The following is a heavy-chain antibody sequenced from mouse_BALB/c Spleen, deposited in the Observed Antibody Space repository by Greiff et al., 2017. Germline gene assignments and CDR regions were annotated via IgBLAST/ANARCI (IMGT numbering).Heavy chain of an antibody. CDR2: ISYSGST. Sequence: EVKLQESGPSLVKPSQTLSLTCSVTGDSITSGYWNWIRKFPGNKLEYMGYISYSGSTYYNPSLKSRISITRDTSKNQYYLQLNSVTTEDTATYYCARRDYDYDWFAYWGQGTLVTVSA. V-gene: IGHV3-8*02. CDR1: GDSITSGY. CDR3: ARRDYDYDWFAY. J-gene: IGHJ3*01. D-gene: IGHD2-4*01.